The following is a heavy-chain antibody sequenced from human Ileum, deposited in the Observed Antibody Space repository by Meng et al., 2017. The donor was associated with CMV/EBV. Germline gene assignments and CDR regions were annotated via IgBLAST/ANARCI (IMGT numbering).Heavy chain of an antibody. D-gene: IGHD3-16*01. V-gene: IGHV2-5*02. Sequence: QITLKESGPTVVKPTQALTLTCTVSGLSLSTNGLGVGWVRQPPGKALEWLAVIYWDDGKRYSPSLKSRLTISKDTSKNQVVLTMTNMDPVDTATYYCAYRYSYASYWYFDLWGRGTLVTAPQ. CDR2: IYWDDGK. J-gene: IGHJ2*01. CDR1: GLSLSTNGLG. CDR3: AYRYSYASYWYFDL.